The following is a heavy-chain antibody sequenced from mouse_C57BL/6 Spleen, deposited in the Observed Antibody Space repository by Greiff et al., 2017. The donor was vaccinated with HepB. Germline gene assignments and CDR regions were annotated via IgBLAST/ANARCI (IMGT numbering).Heavy chain of an antibody. CDR2: ISDGGSYT. J-gene: IGHJ3*01. V-gene: IGHV5-4*01. CDR1: GFTFSSYA. CDR3: ERDWFAY. Sequence: EVKLMESGGGLVKPGGSLKLSCAASGFTFSSYAMSWVRQTPEKRLEWVATISDGGSYTYYPNNVKGRFTITRDNAKNNLYLQMSHLKSEDTAMYDCERDWFAYWGQGTLVTVSA.